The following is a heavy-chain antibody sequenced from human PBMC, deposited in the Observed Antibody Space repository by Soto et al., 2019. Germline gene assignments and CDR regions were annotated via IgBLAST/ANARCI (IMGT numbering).Heavy chain of an antibody. CDR2: IYYSGST. CDR1: GGSVSSGFHY. CDR3: ARRPATAFYYFDY. D-gene: IGHD2-21*02. Sequence: QVQLQESGPGLVKPSETLSLTCTVSGGSVSSGFHYWRWIRQPPGKGLEWIGNIYYSGSTNYNPSLKSRVTISVDTSKNQFSLKLNSVTAADTAVYYCARRPATAFYYFDYWGQGTLVTVSS. V-gene: IGHV4-61*01. J-gene: IGHJ4*02.